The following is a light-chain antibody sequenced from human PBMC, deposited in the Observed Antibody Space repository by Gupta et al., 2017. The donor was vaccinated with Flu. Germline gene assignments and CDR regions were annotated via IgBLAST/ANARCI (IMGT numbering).Light chain of an antibody. J-gene: IGKJ4*01. CDR2: GAS. Sequence: EERVTLSCRASQSVSSNLAWYQQKPGQAPRLLIYGASTRATGIPARFSGSGSGTEFSLTISSLQSEDFVVYYCQQYNNWLTFGGGTKVEIK. CDR3: QQYNNWLT. CDR1: QSVSSN. V-gene: IGKV3-15*01.